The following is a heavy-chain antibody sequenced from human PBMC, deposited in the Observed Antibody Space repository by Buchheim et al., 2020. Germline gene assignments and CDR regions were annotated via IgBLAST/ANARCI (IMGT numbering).Heavy chain of an antibody. Sequence: QVQLQESGPGLVKPSETLSLTCIVSGGSISSYYWSWIRQPPGKGLEWFGYIYYSGSTNYNPSLKSRVTISLETPKNQLSLKLSSVTAADTAVYYCARSYCSGGSCSLLNNYYLDYWGQGTL. CDR3: ARSYCSGGSCSLLNNYYLDY. CDR2: IYYSGST. D-gene: IGHD2-15*01. J-gene: IGHJ4*02. CDR1: GGSISSYY. V-gene: IGHV4-59*01.